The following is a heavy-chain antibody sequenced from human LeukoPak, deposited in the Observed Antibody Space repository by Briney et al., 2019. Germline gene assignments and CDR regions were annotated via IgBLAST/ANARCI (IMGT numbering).Heavy chain of an antibody. V-gene: IGHV3-23*01. CDR3: AKTMIDYSFDY. CDR2: ISGSCGST. Sequence: GGSLRLSRAASRFTFSSYAMSWVRQAPWRGLEWVSSISGSCGSTYYADSVKGRFTISRDNSKNTLYLQMNSLRAEDTAVYYCAKTMIDYSFDYWGQGTLVSVSS. CDR1: RFTFSSYA. D-gene: IGHD3-22*01. J-gene: IGHJ4*02.